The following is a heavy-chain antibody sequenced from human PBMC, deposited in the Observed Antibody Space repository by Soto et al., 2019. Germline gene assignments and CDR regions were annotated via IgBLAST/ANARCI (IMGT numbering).Heavy chain of an antibody. CDR1: GGSINSGDYS. Sequence: QVQLQESGPGLVKPSQTLSLTCTVSGGSINSGDYSWTWIRQHPGKGLEWIGSIFYSGSTYYNPSLKSRITISVDTSKNQFSLKLSSVTAADTAVFYCARNQYYGSGNYFDYWGQGTLVTVSS. CDR3: ARNQYYGSGNYFDY. D-gene: IGHD3-10*01. CDR2: IFYSGST. V-gene: IGHV4-31*03. J-gene: IGHJ4*02.